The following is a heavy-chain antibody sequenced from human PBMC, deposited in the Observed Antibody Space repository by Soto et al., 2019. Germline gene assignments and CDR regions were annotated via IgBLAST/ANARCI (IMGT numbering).Heavy chain of an antibody. Sequence: SETLSLTCSVSGDSISRGSYYWTWIRQSPGKGLEWIGYSFYSGSVSYNPSLKSRVTISVDTSKNQFSLKLTSVTAADTAVYYCVRDRGRDGHNKPAFWGPGTLVTVSS. V-gene: IGHV4-61*01. CDR3: VRDRGRDGHNKPAF. CDR2: SFYSGSV. CDR1: GDSISRGSYY. J-gene: IGHJ4*02. D-gene: IGHD3-10*01.